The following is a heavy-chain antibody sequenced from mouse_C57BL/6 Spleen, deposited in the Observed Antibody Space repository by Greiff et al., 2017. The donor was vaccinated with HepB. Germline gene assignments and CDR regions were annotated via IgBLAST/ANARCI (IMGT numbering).Heavy chain of an antibody. CDR3: ARWGLYYDYDEGFAY. J-gene: IGHJ3*01. Sequence: VQLQQSGAELVMPGASVKLSCKASGYTFTSYWMHWVKQRPGQGLEWIGEIDPSDSYTNYNQKFKGKSTLTVDKSSSTAYMQLSSLTSEDSAVYYCARWGLYYDYDEGFAYWGQGTLVTVSA. CDR1: GYTFTSYW. D-gene: IGHD2-4*01. V-gene: IGHV1-69*01. CDR2: IDPSDSYT.